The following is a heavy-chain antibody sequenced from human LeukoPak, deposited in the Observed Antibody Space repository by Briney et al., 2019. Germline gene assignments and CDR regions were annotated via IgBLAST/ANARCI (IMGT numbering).Heavy chain of an antibody. D-gene: IGHD3-10*01. V-gene: IGHV1-69*05. CDR2: IIPIFGTA. J-gene: IGHJ2*01. CDR3: ARSVVTSPRTYGSGSRYWYFDL. CDR1: GGTFSSYA. Sequence: ASVEVSCKASGGTFSSYAISWVRQAPGQGLEWMGGIIPIFGTANYAQKFQGRVTITTDESTSTAYMELSSLRSEDTAVYYCARSVVTSPRTYGSGSRYWYFDLWGRGTLVTVSS.